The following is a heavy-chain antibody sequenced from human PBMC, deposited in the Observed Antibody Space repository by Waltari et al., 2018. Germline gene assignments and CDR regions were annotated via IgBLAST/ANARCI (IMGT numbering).Heavy chain of an antibody. CDR3: ARERTFDFWSDSETGAGYYYYGMDV. CDR2: IYTRGST. Sequence: QVQLQESGPGLVKPSETLSLTCTVSGGSVSSYYWSWIRQPAGKGLEWIGRIYTRGSTDYNPSLTSRVTRSKDTSKNQLSLKLSSVTAADTAVYYCARERTFDFWSDSETGAGYYYYGMDVWGQGTTVTVS. J-gene: IGHJ6*02. D-gene: IGHD3-3*01. CDR1: GGSVSSYY. V-gene: IGHV4-4*07.